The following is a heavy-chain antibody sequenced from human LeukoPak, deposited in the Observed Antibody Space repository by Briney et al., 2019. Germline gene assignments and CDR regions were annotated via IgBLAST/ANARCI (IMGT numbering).Heavy chain of an antibody. CDR3: ARGTGNYYGY. V-gene: IGHV3-74*01. D-gene: IGHD3/OR15-3a*01. J-gene: IGHJ4*02. Sequence: GGSLRLSCAASGFTFSDYWMHWVRQAPGKGLVWVSRIKSDGSSTSYADSVKGRFTITRDSAKNTLYLQMKSLRAEDTAVYYCARGTGNYYGYWGQGTLVTVSS. CDR1: GFTFSDYW. CDR2: IKSDGSST.